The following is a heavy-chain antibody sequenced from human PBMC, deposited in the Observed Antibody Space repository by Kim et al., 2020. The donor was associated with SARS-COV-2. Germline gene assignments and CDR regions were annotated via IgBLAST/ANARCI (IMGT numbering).Heavy chain of an antibody. D-gene: IGHD4-17*01. CDR3: AARTTVTMYGMDV. V-gene: IGHV4-4*07. CDR2: IYNSGST. Sequence: SETLSLTCTVSGGSISTYYWSWIRQPAGKGLEYIGRIYNSGSTNYNPSLESRVTMSVDTSKNEISLKLSSVTAADTAVYYCAARTTVTMYGMDVWGQGTT. CDR1: GGSISTYY. J-gene: IGHJ6*02.